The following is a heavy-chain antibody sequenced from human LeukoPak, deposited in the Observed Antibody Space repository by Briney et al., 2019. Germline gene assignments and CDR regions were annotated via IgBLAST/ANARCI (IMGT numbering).Heavy chain of an antibody. Sequence: GGSLGLSCAAAGFTFSIYAIGCVRQPPGEGLEWVSAIRGGGGSTYYADSVKGRFTISRDNSKNTLYLQMNSLRAEDTAVYYCAKDRAYDILTGYYDGGTDAFDIWGQGTMVTVSS. CDR3: AKDRAYDILTGYYDGGTDAFDI. V-gene: IGHV3-23*01. J-gene: IGHJ3*02. D-gene: IGHD3-9*01. CDR2: IRGGGGST. CDR1: GFTFSIYA.